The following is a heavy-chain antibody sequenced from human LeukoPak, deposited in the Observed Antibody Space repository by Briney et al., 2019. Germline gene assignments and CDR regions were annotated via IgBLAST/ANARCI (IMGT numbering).Heavy chain of an antibody. J-gene: IGHJ4*02. CDR1: GFTFSSYG. CDR3: AKDSTRYYGVLTVNLREKGALDY. CDR2: ISYDGSNK. Sequence: PGGSLRLSCAASGFTFSSYGMHWVRQAPGKGLEWVAVISYDGSNKYYADSVKGRFTISRDNSKNTLYLQMNSLRAEDTAVYYCAKDSTRYYGVLTVNLREKGALDYWGQGTLVTVSS. D-gene: IGHD3-9*01. V-gene: IGHV3-30*18.